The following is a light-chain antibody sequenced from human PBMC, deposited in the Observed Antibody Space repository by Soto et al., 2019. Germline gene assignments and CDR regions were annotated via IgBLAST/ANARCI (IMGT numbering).Light chain of an antibody. V-gene: IGKV3-15*01. CDR3: QQYKTWRT. CDR2: GAS. J-gene: IGKJ1*01. CDR1: QSVSSH. Sequence: EIVMTQSPGTLSVSPGARVTLSCRASQSVSSHLAWYQQKPGQAPRLLIYGASTRATGIPARFSGCGSGTEFTLTISSLQSEDFALYYCQQYKTWRTFGQGTKVEIK.